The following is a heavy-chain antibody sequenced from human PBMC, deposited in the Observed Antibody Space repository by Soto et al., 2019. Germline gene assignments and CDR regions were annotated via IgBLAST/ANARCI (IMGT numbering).Heavy chain of an antibody. Sequence: PGGSLRLSCAASGFTFSSYSMNWVRQAPGKGLEWVSSISSSSSYIYYADSVKGRFTISRDNAKNSLYLQMNSLRAEDTAVYYCASLYCTNGVCYSDDAFDIWGQGTMVTVSS. CDR3: ASLYCTNGVCYSDDAFDI. CDR2: ISSSSSYI. CDR1: GFTFSSYS. V-gene: IGHV3-21*01. D-gene: IGHD2-8*01. J-gene: IGHJ3*02.